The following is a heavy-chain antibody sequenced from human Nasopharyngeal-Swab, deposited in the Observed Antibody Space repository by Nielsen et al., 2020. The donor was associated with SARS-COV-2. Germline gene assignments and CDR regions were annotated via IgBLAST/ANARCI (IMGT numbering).Heavy chain of an antibody. CDR2: ISSSGSTT. Sequence: GESLKISCAASGFTFSSYEMNWVRQAPGKGLEWVSYISSSGSTTYYADSVKGRFTISRDNAKNSLYLQMNSLRAEDTAVYYCARGGMVRGVIITYYYYGMDVWGQGTTVTVSS. CDR3: ARGGMVRGVIITYYYYGMDV. V-gene: IGHV3-48*03. D-gene: IGHD3-10*01. J-gene: IGHJ6*02. CDR1: GFTFSSYE.